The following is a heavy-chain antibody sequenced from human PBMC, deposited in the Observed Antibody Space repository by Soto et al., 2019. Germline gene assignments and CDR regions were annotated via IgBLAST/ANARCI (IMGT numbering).Heavy chain of an antibody. CDR1: GGTFSSYA. CDR2: IIPIFGTA. V-gene: IGHV1-69*13. CDR3: ATGRVGGDYAYWYFDL. Sequence: SVKVSCKASGGTFSSYAISWVRQAPGQGLEWMGGIIPIFGTANYAQKFQGRVTITADESTSTAYMELSSLRSEDTAVYYCATGRVGGDYAYWYFDLWGRGTLVTVSS. J-gene: IGHJ2*01. D-gene: IGHD4-17*01.